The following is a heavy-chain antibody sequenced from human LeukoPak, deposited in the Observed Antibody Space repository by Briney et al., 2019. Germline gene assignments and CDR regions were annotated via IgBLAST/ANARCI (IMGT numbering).Heavy chain of an antibody. CDR1: GFTFSSYD. J-gene: IGHJ4*02. V-gene: IGHV3-13*01. CDR3: AKTSAVAGTSRSGFDY. D-gene: IGHD6-19*01. CDR2: IGTAGDT. Sequence: GGSLRLSCAASGFTFSSYDMHWVRQATGKGLEWVSAIGTAGDTYYPGSVKGRFTISRDNSKNTLYLQMNSLRAEDTAVYYCAKTSAVAGTSRSGFDYWGQGTLVTVSS.